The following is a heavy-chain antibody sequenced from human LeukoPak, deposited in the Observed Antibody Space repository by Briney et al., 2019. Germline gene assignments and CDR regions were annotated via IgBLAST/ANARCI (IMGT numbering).Heavy chain of an antibody. V-gene: IGHV3-23*01. J-gene: IGHJ4*02. CDR2: ISGSGGST. Sequence: GGSLRLSCAASGFTFSSYAMNWVRQAPGKGLEWVSTISGSGGSTYYADSVKGRFTISRDNSKNTLYLQMNSLRAEDTAVYYCARDLSEKYSIDYWGQGTLVTVSS. CDR3: ARDLSEKYSIDY. CDR1: GFTFSSYA. D-gene: IGHD2-15*01.